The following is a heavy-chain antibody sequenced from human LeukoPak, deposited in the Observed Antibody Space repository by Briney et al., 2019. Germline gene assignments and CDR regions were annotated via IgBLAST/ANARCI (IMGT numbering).Heavy chain of an antibody. CDR3: AGYITISSFDY. Sequence: QSGGSLRLSCAASGFTFSSYAMSWVRRAPGKGLEWVANIKQDGSEKYYVDSVKGRFTISRDNAKNSLYLQMNSLRAEDTAVYYCAGYITISSFDYWGQGTLVTVSS. CDR2: IKQDGSEK. D-gene: IGHD3-3*01. V-gene: IGHV3-7*01. CDR1: GFTFSSYA. J-gene: IGHJ4*02.